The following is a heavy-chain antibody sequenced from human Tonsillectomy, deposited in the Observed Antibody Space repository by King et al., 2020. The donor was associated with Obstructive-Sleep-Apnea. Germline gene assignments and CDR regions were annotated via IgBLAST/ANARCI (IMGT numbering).Heavy chain of an antibody. V-gene: IGHV3-21*01. CDR2: ISIDSIYI. D-gene: IGHD6-19*01. Sequence: LVESGGGLVKPGGSLRLSCAASGFSFSTYSMNWVRQPPGKGLEWVSSISIDSIYIYYADSVKGRFTVSRDNAKNSLYLQMNSLRAEDTAVYYCARVEDIAVAGFYWGQGTLVTVSS. CDR3: ARVEDIAVAGFY. CDR1: GFSFSTYS. J-gene: IGHJ4*02.